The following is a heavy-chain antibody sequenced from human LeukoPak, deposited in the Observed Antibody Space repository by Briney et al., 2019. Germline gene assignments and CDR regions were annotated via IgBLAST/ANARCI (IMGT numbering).Heavy chain of an antibody. V-gene: IGHV4-34*01. CDR1: GGSFSGYY. CDR3: ARSTAARGNP. J-gene: IGHJ5*02. CDR2: INHSGST. Sequence: SETLSLTCAVYGGSFSGYYWSWIRQPPGKGLEWIGEINHSGSTNYNPSLKSRVTISVDTSKNQFSLKLSSVTAADTAVYYCARSTAARGNPWGQGTLVTVSS. D-gene: IGHD6-13*01.